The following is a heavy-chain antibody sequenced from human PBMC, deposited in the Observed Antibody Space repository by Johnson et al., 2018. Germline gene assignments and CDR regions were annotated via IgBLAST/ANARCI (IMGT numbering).Heavy chain of an antibody. J-gene: IGHJ3*02. CDR2: ISGSGGST. V-gene: IGHV3-23*04. D-gene: IGHD1-26*01. Sequence: VQLVESGGGLVQPGGSLRLSCAASGFTFSSYAMSWVRQAPGKGLEWVSAISGSGGSTYYADSVKGRFTISRDNSKNTLYLKMTSLRAEDTAVYYCAKEFTDSGRYRPDAFDIWGQGTMVTVSS. CDR1: GFTFSSYA. CDR3: AKEFTDSGRYRPDAFDI.